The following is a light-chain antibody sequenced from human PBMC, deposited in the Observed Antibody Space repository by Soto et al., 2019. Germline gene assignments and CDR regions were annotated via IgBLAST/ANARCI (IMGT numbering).Light chain of an antibody. V-gene: IGLV1-51*01. CDR1: SSNIGGNS. J-gene: IGLJ1*01. CDR3: GSWDSSLSAYV. CDR2: DDN. Sequence: QSVLTQPPSVSAAPGQKVTISCSGSSSNIGGNSVSWYQQLPGTAPKLLIYDDNKRPSGIPDRFSGSKSGTSATLGITGLQTGDEADYYCGSWDSSLSAYVFGTGTKVTV.